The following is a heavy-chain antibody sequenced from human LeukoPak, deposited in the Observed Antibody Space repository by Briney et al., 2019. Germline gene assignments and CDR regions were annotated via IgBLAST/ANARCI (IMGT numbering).Heavy chain of an antibody. Sequence: GASVKVSCKASGYTFTSYVISWVRQAPGQGLEWMGWISAYNVNTNYAQKLQGRVTMTTDTSTSTAYMELRSLRSDDTAVYYCARLGYCSSTSCPRKYYYYGMDVWGKGTTVTVSS. CDR1: GYTFTSYV. D-gene: IGHD2-2*03. CDR2: ISAYNVNT. V-gene: IGHV1-18*04. CDR3: ARLGYCSSTSCPRKYYYYGMDV. J-gene: IGHJ6*04.